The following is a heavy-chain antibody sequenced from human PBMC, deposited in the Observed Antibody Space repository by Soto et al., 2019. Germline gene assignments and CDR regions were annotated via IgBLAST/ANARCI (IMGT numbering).Heavy chain of an antibody. V-gene: IGHV3-30*03. D-gene: IGHD4-17*01. J-gene: IGHJ4*02. Sequence: QVQLVESGGGVVQPGRSLRLSCAASGFTFSSYGMHWVRQAPGKGLEWVAVISYDGSNKYYADSVKGRFTISRDNSKNTLYLQMNSLGAEDTAVYYCAPSPTVTDLDYWGQGTLVTVSS. CDR2: ISYDGSNK. CDR1: GFTFSSYG. CDR3: APSPTVTDLDY.